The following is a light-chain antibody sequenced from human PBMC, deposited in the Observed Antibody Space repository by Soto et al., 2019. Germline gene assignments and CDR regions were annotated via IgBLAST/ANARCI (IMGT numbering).Light chain of an antibody. CDR1: RSNIGAGYD. J-gene: IGLJ2*01. Sequence: QAVVTQPPSVSGAPGQRVTISCTGSRSNIGAGYDVHWYQHLPGTAPKLLIYINNNRPSGVPDRFSGSKSGTSASLAITGLQAEDEADYYCQSYDTSLGGSIFGGGTKLTVL. CDR3: QSYDTSLGGSI. CDR2: INN. V-gene: IGLV1-40*01.